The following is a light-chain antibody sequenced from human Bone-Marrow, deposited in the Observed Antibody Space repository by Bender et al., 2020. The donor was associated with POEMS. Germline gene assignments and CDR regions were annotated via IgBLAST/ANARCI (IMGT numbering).Light chain of an antibody. CDR1: SSDGGGQNY. CDR3: SSYTTTSAVL. V-gene: IGLV2-14*03. CDR2: DVT. J-gene: IGLJ2*01. Sequence: QSALTQPASVSGSPGQSITISCTGTSSDGGGQNYVSWYQQYPGKAPKVIIYDVTYRPSGVSIRFSGSKSGNTASLTISGLQAEDEADYCCSSYTTTSAVLFGGGTKVTVL.